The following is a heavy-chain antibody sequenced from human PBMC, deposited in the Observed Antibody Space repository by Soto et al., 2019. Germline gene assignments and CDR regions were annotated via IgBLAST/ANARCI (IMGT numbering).Heavy chain of an antibody. Sequence: SETLSLTCTVSGGSISSGGYYWSWIRQHPGKGLEWIGYIYYSGSTYYNPSLKSRVTISVDTSKNQYSLKLSSVTAADTAVYYCARGWYSSGWYNYFDYWGQGTLVTVSS. CDR2: IYYSGST. CDR3: ARGWYSSGWYNYFDY. J-gene: IGHJ4*02. D-gene: IGHD6-19*01. CDR1: GGSISSGGYY. V-gene: IGHV4-31*03.